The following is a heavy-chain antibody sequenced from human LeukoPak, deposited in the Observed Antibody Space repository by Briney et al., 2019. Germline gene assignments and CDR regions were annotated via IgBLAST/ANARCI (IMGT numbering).Heavy chain of an antibody. CDR2: ISYDGSNK. CDR1: GFTFSSYG. CDR3: ARDSCSSTSCSVYYGMDV. D-gene: IGHD2-2*01. J-gene: IGHJ6*02. Sequence: GGSLRLSCAASGFTFSSYGMHWVRQAPGKGLEWVAVISYDGSNKYYADSVKGRFTISRDNSKNTLYLQMNSLRAEDTAVYYCARDSCSSTSCSVYYGMDVWGQGTTVTVSS. V-gene: IGHV3-30*03.